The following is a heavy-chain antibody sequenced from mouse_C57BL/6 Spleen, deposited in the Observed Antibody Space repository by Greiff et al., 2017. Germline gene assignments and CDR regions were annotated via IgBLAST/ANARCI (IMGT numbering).Heavy chain of an antibody. CDR1: GYAFSSSW. CDR3: ARLWSRCAMDY. Sequence: VQLQQSGPELVKPGASVKISCKASGYAFSSSWMNWVKQRPGKGLEWIGRIYPGDGDTNYNGKFKGKATLTADKSSSTAYMQLSSLTSEDSAVYFCARLWSRCAMDYWGQGTSVTVSS. J-gene: IGHJ4*01. V-gene: IGHV1-82*01. D-gene: IGHD1-1*02. CDR2: IYPGDGDT.